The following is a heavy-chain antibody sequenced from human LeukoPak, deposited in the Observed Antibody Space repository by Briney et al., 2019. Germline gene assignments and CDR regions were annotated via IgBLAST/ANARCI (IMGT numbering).Heavy chain of an antibody. CDR1: GGTFSSYA. Sequence: ASVKVSCKASGGTFSSYAISWVRQAPGQGLEWMGWINPNSGGTNYAQKFQGRVTMTRDTSISTAYMELSRLRSDDTAVYYCARASETDAFDIWGQGTMVTVSS. V-gene: IGHV1-2*02. CDR2: INPNSGGT. J-gene: IGHJ3*02. CDR3: ARASETDAFDI.